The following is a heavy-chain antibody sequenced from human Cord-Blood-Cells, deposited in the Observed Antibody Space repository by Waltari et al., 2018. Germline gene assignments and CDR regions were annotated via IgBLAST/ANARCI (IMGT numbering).Heavy chain of an antibody. CDR3: ARPGYYDSSGYYFDY. CDR2: IYYSGST. Sequence: QLQLQESGPGLVKPSETLSLTCTVSGGSISSSSYSWGWIRQPPGKGLEWIGSIYYSGSTYYHPSLKSRVTISVDTSKNQFSLKLSSVTAADTAVYYCARPGYYDSSGYYFDYWGQGTLVTVSS. J-gene: IGHJ4*02. D-gene: IGHD3-22*01. V-gene: IGHV4-39*07. CDR1: GGSISSSSYS.